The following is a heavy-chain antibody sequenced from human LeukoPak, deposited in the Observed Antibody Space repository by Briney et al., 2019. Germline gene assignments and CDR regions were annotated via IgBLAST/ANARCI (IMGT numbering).Heavy chain of an antibody. D-gene: IGHD6-19*01. J-gene: IGHJ5*02. CDR2: INPSGGST. CDR1: GYTFTSYY. CDR3: ARSPRSSGWYGWWFDP. V-gene: IGHV1-46*03. Sequence: ASVKVSCKASGYTFTSYYMHWVRQAPGQGLEWMGIINPSGGSTSYAQKFQGRVTMTRDTSTSTVYMELSSLRSEDTAVYYCARSPRSSGWYGWWFDPWGQGTLVTVSP.